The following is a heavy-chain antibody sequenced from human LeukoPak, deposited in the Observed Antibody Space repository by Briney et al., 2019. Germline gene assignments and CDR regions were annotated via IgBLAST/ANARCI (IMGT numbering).Heavy chain of an antibody. CDR1: GFTFSGYS. Sequence: PGGSLRLSCAASGFTFSGYSMNWVRRAPGKGLEWVSSISSSSSYIYYADSVKGRFTISRDNAKNSLYLQMNSLRAEDTAVYYCAREGYCSGGSCPYYFDYWAQGTLVTVSS. J-gene: IGHJ4*02. D-gene: IGHD2-15*01. V-gene: IGHV3-21*01. CDR2: ISSSSSYI. CDR3: AREGYCSGGSCPYYFDY.